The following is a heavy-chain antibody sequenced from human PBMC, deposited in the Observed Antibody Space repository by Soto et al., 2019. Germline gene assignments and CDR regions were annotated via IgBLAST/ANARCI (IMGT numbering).Heavy chain of an antibody. J-gene: IGHJ6*02. CDR1: GFTFSSYS. CDR2: ISSSSTI. Sequence: PGGSLRLSCAASGFTFSSYSMNWVRQAPGKGLEWVSYISSSSTIYYADSVKGRFTISRDNAKNSLYLQMNSLRDEDTAVYYCASSFGRNGMDVWGQGTTVTVSS. D-gene: IGHD2-15*01. V-gene: IGHV3-48*02. CDR3: ASSFGRNGMDV.